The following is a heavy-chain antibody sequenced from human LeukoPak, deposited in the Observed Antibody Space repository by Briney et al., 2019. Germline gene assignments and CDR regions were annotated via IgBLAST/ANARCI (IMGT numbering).Heavy chain of an antibody. CDR3: AKAPLGTVLLWFGES. CDR1: GFTFSSYA. Sequence: GGSLRLSCAASGFTFSSYAMSWVRQAPGKGLEWVSAISGSGGSTYYADSVKGRFTISRDNSKNTLYLQMNSLRAEGTAVYYCAKAPLGTVLLWFGESWGQGTLVTVSS. CDR2: ISGSGGST. D-gene: IGHD3-10*01. J-gene: IGHJ5*02. V-gene: IGHV3-23*01.